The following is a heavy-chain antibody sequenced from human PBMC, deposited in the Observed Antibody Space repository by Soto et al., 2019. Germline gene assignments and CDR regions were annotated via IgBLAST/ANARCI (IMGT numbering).Heavy chain of an antibody. CDR1: GFTFRTYG. D-gene: IGHD1-26*01. CDR3: ARGRVDGGELDW. V-gene: IGHV3-33*01. J-gene: IGHJ4*02. Sequence: VQLVESGGGVVQPGRSLRLSCAASGFTFRTYGMYWVRQAPGKGLEWVAVIWYDASNKYYADSVKGRFTISRDNSENTLYLHMNSPTAEDTAVYYCARGRVDGGELDWWGQGTLVTVSS. CDR2: IWYDASNK.